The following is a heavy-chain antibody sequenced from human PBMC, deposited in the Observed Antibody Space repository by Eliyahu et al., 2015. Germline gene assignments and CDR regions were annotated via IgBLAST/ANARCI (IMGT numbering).Heavy chain of an antibody. CDR2: IKQDGSEK. CDR1: XFTFSSYW. CDR3: ARGVVTWNFDY. J-gene: IGHJ4*02. D-gene: IGHD3-22*01. V-gene: IGHV3-7*01. Sequence: EVQLVESGGGLVQXGGSLRLSCAASXFTFSSYWMSWXRQAPGKGGEWVANIKQDGSEKYYVDSVKGRFTISRDNAKNSLYLQMNSLRAEDTAVYYCARGVVTWNFDYWGQGTLVTVSS.